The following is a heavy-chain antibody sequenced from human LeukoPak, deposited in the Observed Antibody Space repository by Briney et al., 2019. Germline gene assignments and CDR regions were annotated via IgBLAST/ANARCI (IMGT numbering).Heavy chain of an antibody. Sequence: GESLKISCKGSGYSFTSYWIGWVRQMPGKGLEWMGIIYPGDSDTRYGPSFQGQVTISADKSISTAYLQWSSLKASDTAVYYCARHSSPYYYYYYMDVWGKGTTVTVSS. J-gene: IGHJ6*03. V-gene: IGHV5-51*01. CDR3: ARHSSPYYYYYYMDV. CDR1: GYSFTSYW. D-gene: IGHD3-10*01. CDR2: IYPGDSDT.